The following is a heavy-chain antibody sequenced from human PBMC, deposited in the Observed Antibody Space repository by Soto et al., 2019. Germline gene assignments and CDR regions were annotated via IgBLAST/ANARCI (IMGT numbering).Heavy chain of an antibody. J-gene: IGHJ4*02. D-gene: IGHD6-19*01. V-gene: IGHV3-11*01. CDR3: GSGWSPFDY. CDR1: GFTFNHYA. CDR2: ISSSDGTV. Sequence: PGGSLRLSCAASGFTFNHYAMSWVRQAPGKGLEWVSYISSSDGTVYYADSVKGRFTISRDNAKNSLFLQMNSLRAEDTAVYYCGSGWSPFDYWGQGTPVTVSS.